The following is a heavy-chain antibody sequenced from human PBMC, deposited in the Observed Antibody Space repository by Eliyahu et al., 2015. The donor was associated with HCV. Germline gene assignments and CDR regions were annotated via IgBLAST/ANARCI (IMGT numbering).Heavy chain of an antibody. CDR1: GFTFSSFE. V-gene: IGHV3-48*03. CDR2: IXESGNRR. CDR3: ARAVRNNIVEVLAAMSSYGMDV. J-gene: IGHJ6*02. D-gene: IGHD2-2*01. Sequence: EVQLVESGGGLVQPGGSLTLSCAVSGFTFSSFEMNXVRQXPGKGLEWVAYIXESGNRRHYADXVKGRFTISRDNAKNSLYLQMNSLRAEDTAVYYCARAVRNNIVEVLAAMSSYGMDVWGQGTTVTVSS.